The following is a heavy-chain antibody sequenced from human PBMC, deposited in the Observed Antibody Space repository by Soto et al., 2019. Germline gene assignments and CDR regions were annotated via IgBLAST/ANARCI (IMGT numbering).Heavy chain of an antibody. Sequence: SETLSLTCAVYGGSFSGYYWSWIRQPPGKGLEWIGEINHSGSTNYNPSLKSRVTISVDTSKNQFSLKLSSVTAADTAVYYCARGHYYGSGSYSRVGTFDYWGQGTLVTVSS. J-gene: IGHJ4*02. CDR3: ARGHYYGSGSYSRVGTFDY. D-gene: IGHD3-10*01. CDR1: GGSFSGYY. CDR2: INHSGST. V-gene: IGHV4-34*01.